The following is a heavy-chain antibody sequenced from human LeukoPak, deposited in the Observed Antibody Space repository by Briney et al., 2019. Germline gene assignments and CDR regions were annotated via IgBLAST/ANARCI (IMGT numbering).Heavy chain of an antibody. CDR1: GFTVSDNY. CDR3: ARDPNDNAWGSYRPQ. J-gene: IGHJ4*02. CDR2: IYSGGST. D-gene: IGHD3-16*02. V-gene: IGHV3-53*01. Sequence: PGGSLRLSCAASGFTVSDNYMSWVRQAPGKGLEWVSVIYSGGSTYYADSVKGRFTISRDNSKNTVYLQMNSLRAEDTAVYYCARDPNDNAWGSYRPQWGQGTLVTVSS.